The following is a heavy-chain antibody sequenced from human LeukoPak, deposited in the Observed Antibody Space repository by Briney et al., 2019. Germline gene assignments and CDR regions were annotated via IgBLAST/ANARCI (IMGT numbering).Heavy chain of an antibody. CDR2: IYYSGST. J-gene: IGHJ4*02. Sequence: SETLSLTCTVSGGSLSSYYWSWIRQPPGKGLEWIGYIYYSGSTNYNPSLKSRVTISVDTSKNHFSPKLNSVTAADTAVYYCARHPSAVAGKTFDYWGQGTLVTVSS. V-gene: IGHV4-59*08. D-gene: IGHD6-19*01. CDR3: ARHPSAVAGKTFDY. CDR1: GGSLSSYY.